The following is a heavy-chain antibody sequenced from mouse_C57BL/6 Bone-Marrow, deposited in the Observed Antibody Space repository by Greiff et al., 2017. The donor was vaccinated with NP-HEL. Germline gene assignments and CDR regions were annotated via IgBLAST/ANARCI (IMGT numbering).Heavy chain of an antibody. J-gene: IGHJ3*01. CDR1: GYSFTDYN. CDR3: AGGNYGGLNWDGAY. D-gene: IGHD2-1*01. V-gene: IGHV1-39*01. Sequence: VQLQQPGPELVKPGASVKISCKASGYSFTDYNMNWVKQSNGKSLEWIGVINPNYGTTSYNQKFKGKATLTVDQSSSTAYMQLNSLTSEDSAVYYCAGGNYGGLNWDGAYWGQGTLVTVSA. CDR2: INPNYGTT.